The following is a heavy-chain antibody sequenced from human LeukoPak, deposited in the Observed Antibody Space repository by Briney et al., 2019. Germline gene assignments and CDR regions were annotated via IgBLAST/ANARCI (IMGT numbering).Heavy chain of an antibody. D-gene: IGHD2-21*01. V-gene: IGHV3-7*01. CDR2: IKPDGGEK. CDR3: ARGVWSSRNAFDL. CDR1: GFTFRNSW. Sequence: GGSLRLSCAASGFTFRNSWMSWVRQTPGKGLEFVSNIKPDGGEKHYVDSVKGRFPISRDNARNSLDLQMSSLTAEDTAVYYCARGVWSSRNAFDLSGQGTMVTVSS. J-gene: IGHJ3*01.